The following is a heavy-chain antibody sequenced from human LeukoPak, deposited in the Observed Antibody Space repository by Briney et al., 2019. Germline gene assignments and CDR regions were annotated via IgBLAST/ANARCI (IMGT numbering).Heavy chain of an antibody. CDR3: ARDSPGSAVAGTGNWFDP. D-gene: IGHD6-19*01. Sequence: GGSLRLSCAASGFTFSSYAMHWVRQAPGKGLEWVAVISYDGSNKYYADSVKGRFTISRDNSKNTLYLQMNSLRAEDTAVYYCARDSPGSAVAGTGNWFDPWGQGTLVTVSS. V-gene: IGHV3-30-3*01. CDR2: ISYDGSNK. J-gene: IGHJ5*02. CDR1: GFTFSSYA.